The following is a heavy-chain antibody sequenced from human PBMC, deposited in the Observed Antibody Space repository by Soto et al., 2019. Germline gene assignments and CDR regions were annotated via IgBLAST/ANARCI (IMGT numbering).Heavy chain of an antibody. Sequence: QLQLQESGPGLVKPSETLSLTCTVSGGSISSYYWSWIRQPPGKGLEWIGYIAYIGSTNFNPSLKSRVSRFVDTSKNQFFLKLSSVTAADTAVYYCARKAGSYTFHYWGQGTLLTVSS. J-gene: IGHJ4*02. D-gene: IGHD3-10*01. CDR3: ARKAGSYTFHY. V-gene: IGHV4-59*08. CDR1: GGSISSYY. CDR2: IAYIGST.